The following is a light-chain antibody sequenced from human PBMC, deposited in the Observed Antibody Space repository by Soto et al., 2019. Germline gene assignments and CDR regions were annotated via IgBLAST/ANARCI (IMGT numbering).Light chain of an antibody. CDR1: QGIRSS. CDR2: GAS. J-gene: IGKJ4*01. V-gene: IGKV1-9*01. Sequence: DIQMTQSPSTLSASVGDRVTITCRASQGIRSSLAWYQQKAGSAPKLLIYGASTLQSGVPSRFSGSGSGTEFTLTISSLQPEDFATYYCQQVNSYPLTFGGGTKVDIK. CDR3: QQVNSYPLT.